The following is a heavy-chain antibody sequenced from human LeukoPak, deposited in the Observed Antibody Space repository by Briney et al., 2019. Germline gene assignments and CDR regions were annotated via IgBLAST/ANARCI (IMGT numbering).Heavy chain of an antibody. V-gene: IGHV4-34*01. D-gene: IGHD3-10*01. CDR1: GGSFSGYY. CDR2: INHSGST. Sequence: PSETLSLTCAVYGGSFSGYYWSWIRQPPGKGLEWIGEINHSGSTNYNPSLKSRVTISVDTSKNQFSLKLSSVTAADTAVYYCARRRTMVRGVDYWGQGTLVTVSS. J-gene: IGHJ4*02. CDR3: ARRRTMVRGVDY.